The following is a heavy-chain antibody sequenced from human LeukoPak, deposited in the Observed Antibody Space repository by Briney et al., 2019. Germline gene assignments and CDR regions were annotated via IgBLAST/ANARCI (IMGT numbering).Heavy chain of an antibody. Sequence: SQTLSLTCDVSGGSISSGLYSWSWIRQPLGKGLEWIGYIYHTGSTYYNPSLKSRVTISVDTSKNQFSLKLSSVTAADTAVYYCARTTIAGSNGMDVWGQGTTVTVSS. D-gene: IGHD2-21*01. V-gene: IGHV4-30-2*01. J-gene: IGHJ6*02. CDR3: ARTTIAGSNGMDV. CDR2: IYHTGST. CDR1: GGSISSGLYS.